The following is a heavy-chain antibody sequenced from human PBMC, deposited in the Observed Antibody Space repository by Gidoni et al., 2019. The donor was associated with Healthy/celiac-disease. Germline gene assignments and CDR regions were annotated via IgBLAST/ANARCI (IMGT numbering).Heavy chain of an antibody. Sequence: EVQLVESGGGLVQPGGYLRLSCEASGFTVSSNYMSWVSQAPGKGLEWVSVSYSGGSTYYADSVKGRFTISRDTSKNTLYLQMNSLRAEDTAVYYCARDLRVYGMDVWGQGTTVTVSS. J-gene: IGHJ6*02. CDR3: ARDLRVYGMDV. CDR2: SYSGGST. V-gene: IGHV3-66*02. CDR1: GFTVSSNY.